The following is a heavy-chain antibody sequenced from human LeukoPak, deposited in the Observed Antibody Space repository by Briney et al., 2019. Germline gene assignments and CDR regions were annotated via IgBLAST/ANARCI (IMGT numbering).Heavy chain of an antibody. J-gene: IGHJ4*02. V-gene: IGHV3-9*01. D-gene: IGHD3-10*01. CDR2: INWNSGSV. CDR1: RFTLDDYA. CDR3: AKDPGYGSGSYLRYFDY. Sequence: GRSQTLFCAPCRFTLDDYAMHWVRQAPGRGLEWVSDINWNSGSVGYADSVKGRFTISRDNAKNSLYLQINSLRAENTVLYYCAKDPGYGSGSYLRYFDYWGQGMLVTVSS.